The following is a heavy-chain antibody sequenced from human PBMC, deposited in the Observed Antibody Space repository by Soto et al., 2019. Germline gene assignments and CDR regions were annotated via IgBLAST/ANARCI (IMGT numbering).Heavy chain of an antibody. CDR1: GFTFSSYA. CDR2: ISGSGGST. CDR3: AKGTSEYYDFWSGYLNFDY. D-gene: IGHD3-3*01. J-gene: IGHJ4*02. Sequence: PGGSLRLSCAASGFTFSSYAMSWVRQAPGKGLEWVSAISGSGGSTYYADSVKGRFTISRDNSKNTLYLQMNSLRAEDTAVYYCAKGTSEYYDFWSGYLNFDYWGQGTLVTVSS. V-gene: IGHV3-23*01.